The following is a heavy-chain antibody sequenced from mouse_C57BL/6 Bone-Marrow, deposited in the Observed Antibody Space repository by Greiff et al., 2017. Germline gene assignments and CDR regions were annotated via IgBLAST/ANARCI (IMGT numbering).Heavy chain of an antibody. V-gene: IGHV1-64*01. J-gene: IGHJ2*01. CDR2: IHPNIGSP. Sequence: QVQLQQPGAELVKPGASVKLSCKASGYTFTSYWMHWVKQRPGQGLEWIGMIHPNIGSPKYNEKFKSKATMTVDKYSSSAYMQLSILTSKDSAVYYCAGSYFTTKDYWGRGTTLTGSS. CDR3: AGSYFTTKDY. CDR1: GYTFTSYW. D-gene: IGHD2-12*01.